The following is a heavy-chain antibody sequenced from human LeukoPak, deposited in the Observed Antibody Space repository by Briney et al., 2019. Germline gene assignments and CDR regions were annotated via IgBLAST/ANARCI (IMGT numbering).Heavy chain of an antibody. Sequence: ASVKVSCKASGYTFTSYGISWVRQAPGQGLEWMGWISAYNGNTNYAQTLQGRVTMTTNTSTSTAYMELRSLRSDDTAVYYCARADMSSGYTPNDYWGQGTLVTVSS. D-gene: IGHD3-22*01. CDR2: ISAYNGNT. V-gene: IGHV1-18*01. CDR1: GYTFTSYG. CDR3: ARADMSSGYTPNDY. J-gene: IGHJ4*02.